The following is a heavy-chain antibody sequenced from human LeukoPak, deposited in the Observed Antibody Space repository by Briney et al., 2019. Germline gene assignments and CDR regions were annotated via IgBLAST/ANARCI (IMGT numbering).Heavy chain of an antibody. V-gene: IGHV3-23*01. D-gene: IGHD1-26*01. CDR2: IRGSGGST. Sequence: GGSLRLSCAASGFTFSSYAMSWVRQAPGKGLEWVSAIRGSGGSTYYADSVKGRFTISRDNSKNTLYLQMNSLRAEDTAVYYCAKRLGATFSFDYWGQGTLVTVSS. J-gene: IGHJ4*02. CDR1: GFTFSSYA. CDR3: AKRLGATFSFDY.